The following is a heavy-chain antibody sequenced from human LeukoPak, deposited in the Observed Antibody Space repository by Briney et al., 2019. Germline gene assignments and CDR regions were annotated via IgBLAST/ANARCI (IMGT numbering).Heavy chain of an antibody. J-gene: IGHJ5*02. CDR1: GYSISSGYY. CDR3: AGSYSSSWYNWFDP. Sequence: SETLSLTCTVSGYSISSGYYWGWIRQPPGKGLEWIGSIYHSGSTYYNPSLKSRVTISVDTSKNQFSLKLSSVTAADMAVYYCAGSYSSSWYNWFDPWGQGTLVTVSS. V-gene: IGHV4-38-2*02. CDR2: IYHSGST. D-gene: IGHD6-13*01.